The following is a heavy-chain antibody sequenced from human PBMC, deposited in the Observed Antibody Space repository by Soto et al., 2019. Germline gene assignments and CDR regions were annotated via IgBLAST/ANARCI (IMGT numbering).Heavy chain of an antibody. J-gene: IGHJ4*02. CDR3: TRGGDAYQKGH. CDR2: IHYSGST. V-gene: IGHV4-61*01. D-gene: IGHD2-21*01. Sequence: QVQLQESGPGLVKPSETLSLTCTVPGGSVNIGTYYWSWLRQPPGKGLEWIGFIHYSGSTNYNPSLKSLVTMSVATSKNQFSRKLTSVNAADNAVYYGTRGGDAYQKGHWGQGTLVTVSS. CDR1: GGSVNIGTYY.